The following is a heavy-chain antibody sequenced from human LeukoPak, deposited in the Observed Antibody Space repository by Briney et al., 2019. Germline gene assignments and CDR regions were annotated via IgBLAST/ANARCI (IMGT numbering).Heavy chain of an antibody. J-gene: IGHJ3*02. CDR3: AREGRYSYGYDAFDI. Sequence: GGSLRLSCASSGFTVSSNYMSWVRPAPGRGLEWVSVIYSGGSTYYADSVKGRFTISRDNSKNTLYLQMTSLRAEDTAVYYCAREGRYSYGYDAFDIWGQGTMVTVSS. CDR1: GFTVSSNY. V-gene: IGHV3-53*01. CDR2: IYSGGST. D-gene: IGHD5-18*01.